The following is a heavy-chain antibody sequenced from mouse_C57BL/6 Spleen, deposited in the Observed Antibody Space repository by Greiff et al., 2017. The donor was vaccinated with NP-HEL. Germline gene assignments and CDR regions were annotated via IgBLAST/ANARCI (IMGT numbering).Heavy chain of an antibody. CDR3: ARRHYGSSSWYFDV. CDR1: GYTFTDYY. Sequence: VQLQQSGPVLVKPGASVKMSCKASGYTFTDYYMNWVKQSHGKSLEWIGVINPYNGGTSYNQKFKGKATLTVDKSSSTAYMELNSLTSEDSAVYYCARRHYGSSSWYFDVWGTGTTVTVSS. J-gene: IGHJ1*03. D-gene: IGHD1-1*01. V-gene: IGHV1-19*01. CDR2: INPYNGGT.